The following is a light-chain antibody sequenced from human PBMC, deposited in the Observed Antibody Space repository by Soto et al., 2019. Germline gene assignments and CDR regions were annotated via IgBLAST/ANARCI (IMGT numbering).Light chain of an antibody. CDR3: SSYTSSITPL. J-gene: IGLJ2*01. Sequence: QSALTQPASVSGSPGQSITISCTGTSSDVGVYNYVSWYQQHPGKAPKLMIYEVINRPSGVSNRFSGSKSGNTASLTISGLQAEDEADYYCSSYTSSITPLFGGGTKVTVL. CDR2: EVI. CDR1: SSDVGVYNY. V-gene: IGLV2-14*01.